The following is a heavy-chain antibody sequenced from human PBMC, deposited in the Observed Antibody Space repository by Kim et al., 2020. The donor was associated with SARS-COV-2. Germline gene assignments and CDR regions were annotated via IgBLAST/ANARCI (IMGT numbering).Heavy chain of an antibody. CDR2: IYPGDSDT. CDR3: ARHTGRGNYYYYGMDV. V-gene: IGHV5-51*01. CDR1: GYSFTSYW. Sequence: GESLKISCKGSGYSFTSYWIGWVRQMPGKGPEWMGIIYPGDSDTRYSPSFQGQVTISADKSISTAYLQWSSLKASDTAMYYCARHTGRGNYYYYGMDVWGQGTTVTVSS. D-gene: IGHD3-10*01. J-gene: IGHJ6*02.